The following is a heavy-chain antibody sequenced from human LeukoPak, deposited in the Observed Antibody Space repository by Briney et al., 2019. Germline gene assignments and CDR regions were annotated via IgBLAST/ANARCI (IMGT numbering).Heavy chain of an antibody. CDR1: GYSFTTYW. Sequence: GESLKISCKGSGYSFTTYWIGLVRQMPGKGLEWMGIIYPGDSDTRYSPSFQGPVTISADKSLTTAYLQLSSLKAPDTAMYYCARSGGFGKLAYFDYWGQGTLVTVSS. J-gene: IGHJ4*02. V-gene: IGHV5-51*01. CDR3: ARSGGFGKLAYFDY. D-gene: IGHD3-10*01. CDR2: IYPGDSDT.